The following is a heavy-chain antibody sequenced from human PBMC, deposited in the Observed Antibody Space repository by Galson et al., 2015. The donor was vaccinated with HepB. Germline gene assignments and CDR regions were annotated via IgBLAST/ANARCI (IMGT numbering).Heavy chain of an antibody. V-gene: IGHV4-31*03. CDR3: ARHPSWSGVIDDYYYMDV. D-gene: IGHD3-3*01. CDR2: IYYSGST. Sequence: TLSLTCIVSDVSMTSGGYYWSWIRQHPGKGLEWIGYIYYSGSTYYNPSLKSRVTIPVDTSKNKVSLKLSSVTAADTAVYYWARHPSWSGVIDDYYYMDVWGKGTTVTVSS. CDR1: DVSMTSGGYY. J-gene: IGHJ6*03.